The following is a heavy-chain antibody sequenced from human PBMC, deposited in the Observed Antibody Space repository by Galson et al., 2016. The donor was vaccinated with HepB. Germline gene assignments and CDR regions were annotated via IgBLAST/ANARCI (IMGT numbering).Heavy chain of an antibody. D-gene: IGHD5-18*01. CDR2: INTNNGDT. V-gene: IGHV1-2*02. CDR3: ARDLLYSYGPFDY. Sequence: MHWVRQAPGQGLEWMGWINTNNGDTYYAQKFQGRVTMTRDPSINTAYMELSRLSSDDTAVFYCARDLLYSYGPFDYWGQGTRVTVSS. J-gene: IGHJ4*02.